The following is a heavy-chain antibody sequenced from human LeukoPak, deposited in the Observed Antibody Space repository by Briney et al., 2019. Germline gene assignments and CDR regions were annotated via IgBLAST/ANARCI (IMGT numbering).Heavy chain of an antibody. D-gene: IGHD5-18*01. V-gene: IGHV3-23*01. CDR1: GFTFSSYA. Sequence: SGGSLRLSCAASGFTFSSYAMNWVRQARGKGLEWASTISGSGDSTYYADSVKGRFTISRDNSKNTLYLQMNSLRAEDTALYYCAKKRGYSYGDFDYWGQGTLVTVSS. CDR2: ISGSGDST. J-gene: IGHJ4*02. CDR3: AKKRGYSYGDFDY.